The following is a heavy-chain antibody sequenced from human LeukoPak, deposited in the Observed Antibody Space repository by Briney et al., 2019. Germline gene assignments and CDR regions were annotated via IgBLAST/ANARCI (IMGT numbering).Heavy chain of an antibody. D-gene: IGHD3-22*01. CDR1: GGSISSYY. V-gene: IGHV4-4*07. CDR2: IYTSGST. Sequence: SETLSLTCTVSGGSISSYYWSWIRQPAGKGLEWIGRIYTSGSTNYNPSLKSRVTMSVDTSKNQFSLKLSSVTAADTAVYYCARDRYDSSGYYLEGFDPWGQGTLVTVSS. J-gene: IGHJ5*02. CDR3: ARDRYDSSGYYLEGFDP.